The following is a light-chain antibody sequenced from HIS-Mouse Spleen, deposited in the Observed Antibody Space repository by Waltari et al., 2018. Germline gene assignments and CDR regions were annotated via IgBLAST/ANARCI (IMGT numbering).Light chain of an antibody. V-gene: IGLV3-10*01. J-gene: IGLJ2*01. Sequence: SYELTQPASVSVSPGQTARITCSGDALPKKYPYWYQQKSGQAPVLVIYEDSKRPSGIPERFSGSSSGTMATLTISGAQVEDEADYYCYSTDSSGNHRVFGGGTKLTVL. CDR2: EDS. CDR1: ALPKKY. CDR3: YSTDSSGNHRV.